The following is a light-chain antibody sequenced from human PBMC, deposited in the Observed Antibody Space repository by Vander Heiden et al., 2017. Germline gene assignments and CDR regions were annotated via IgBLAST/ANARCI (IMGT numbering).Light chain of an antibody. V-gene: IGKV4-1*01. CDR2: WAS. CDR3: QQYYSAPWT. Sequence: DIMMTQSPDSLAVSLGERATINCKSSQSVLYSSNNKNYLAWYQQQPGQPPKLLIYWASTRESGVPDRFSGGASGTHFTLTISSLQAEDVAVYYCQQYYSAPWTFGQGTKVEIK. J-gene: IGKJ1*01. CDR1: QSVLYSSNNKNY.